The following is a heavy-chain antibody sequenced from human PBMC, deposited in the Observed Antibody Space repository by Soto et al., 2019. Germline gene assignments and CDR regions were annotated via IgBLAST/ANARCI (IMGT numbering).Heavy chain of an antibody. D-gene: IGHD6-19*01. J-gene: IGHJ4*02. CDR1: GYTFTAYY. CDR2: IDPRSGGT. Sequence: ASVKVSCKPSGYTFTAYYIHWVRQAPGQGLECMGWIDPRSGGTNYAQKFQGRVIMTRDTSINTAYMELSRLTSDDTAVYYCAREQGSGHYRVADYWGQGTLVTVSS. CDR3: AREQGSGHYRVADY. V-gene: IGHV1-2*02.